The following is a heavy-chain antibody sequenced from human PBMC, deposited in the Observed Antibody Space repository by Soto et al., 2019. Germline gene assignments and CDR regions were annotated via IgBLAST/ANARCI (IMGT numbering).Heavy chain of an antibody. J-gene: IGHJ3*02. CDR3: TRVYFGAFDI. D-gene: IGHD1-26*01. Sequence: EVQLVESGGGLVQPGGSLRLSCAASGFTFSDHYMDWVRQAPGKGLEWVGRIRKKANTYTTEYAASVKGRFTISRDDSKRSLYLQMNSLKTEDTVVYYCTRVYFGAFDIWGQGTMVTVSS. V-gene: IGHV3-72*01. CDR1: GFTFSDHY. CDR2: IRKKANTYTT.